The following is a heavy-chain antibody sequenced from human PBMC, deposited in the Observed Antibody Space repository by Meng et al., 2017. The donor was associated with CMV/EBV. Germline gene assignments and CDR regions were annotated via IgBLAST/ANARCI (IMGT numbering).Heavy chain of an antibody. Sequence: ASAKVSCKTSGYSFTAYYMDWVRQAPGQGLEWMGWINPNSGGTNYAQKFQGRVTMTRDTSISTAYMELNSLRSDDTAVYYCARGPLYNYGWYSNIFDFQHWGQGTLVTVSS. CDR1: GYSFTAYY. CDR3: ARGPLYNYGWYSNIFDFQH. D-gene: IGHD5-18*01. CDR2: INPNSGGT. J-gene: IGHJ1*01. V-gene: IGHV1-2*02.